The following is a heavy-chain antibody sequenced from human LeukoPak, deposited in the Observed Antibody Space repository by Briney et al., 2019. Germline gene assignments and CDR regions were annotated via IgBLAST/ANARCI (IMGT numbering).Heavy chain of an antibody. CDR2: VFHSGTT. J-gene: IGHJ4*02. Sequence: PSETLSLTCTVSGGSISGSRSYWGWIRQPPGKGLEWVGSVFHSGTTYYNPSLKRRITISVDTSKNQFSLKLSSVTAADTAVYYCARRDYSGYNPVLDYWGQGTLVTVSS. CDR3: ARRDYSGYNPVLDY. V-gene: IGHV4-39*01. D-gene: IGHD2-21*01. CDR1: GGSISGSRSY.